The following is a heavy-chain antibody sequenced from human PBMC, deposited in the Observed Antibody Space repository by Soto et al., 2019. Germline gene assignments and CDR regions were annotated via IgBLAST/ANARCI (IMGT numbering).Heavy chain of an antibody. CDR3: ARDRGPNTPDY. CDR1: GFTFSNYW. V-gene: IGHV3-7*01. CDR2: MTQDGSQI. D-gene: IGHD2-2*02. J-gene: IGHJ4*02. Sequence: EVQVVESGGGLVQPGGSLRISCAVSGFTFSNYWMTWVRQAPGKGLEWVAYMTQDGSQIYYVDSLRGRFTISRDNAKNSLYLQMNSLRVDDTAVYYCARDRGPNTPDYWGQGTLVTVSS.